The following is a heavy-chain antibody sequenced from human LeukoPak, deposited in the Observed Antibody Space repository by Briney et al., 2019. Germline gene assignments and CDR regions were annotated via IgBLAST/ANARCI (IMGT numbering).Heavy chain of an antibody. CDR3: ARVPGDSSGYYHFVNWYLDL. CDR2: IRYDGSNK. J-gene: IGHJ2*01. V-gene: IGHV3-30*02. D-gene: IGHD3-22*01. Sequence: GGSLRLSCAASGFTFSSYGMHWVRQAPGKGLEWVAFIRYDGSNKYYADSVKGRFTISRDNSKNTLYLQMNSLRAEDTAVYYCARVPGDSSGYYHFVNWYLDLWGRGTLVTVSS. CDR1: GFTFSSYG.